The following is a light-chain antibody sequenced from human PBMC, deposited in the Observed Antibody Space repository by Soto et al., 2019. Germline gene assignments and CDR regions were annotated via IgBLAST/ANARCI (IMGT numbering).Light chain of an antibody. J-gene: IGKJ4*01. V-gene: IGKV1-9*01. Sequence: DIQMTQSPSTLSASVGDRVTIACRASQDISNFLAWFQQKPGRAPKLLIYAVFTLQSGVPSRFSGSGSGAEFTLTISSLQPEDVATYYCQQLDSYPLTLGGGTKVDIK. CDR3: QQLDSYPLT. CDR1: QDISNF. CDR2: AVF.